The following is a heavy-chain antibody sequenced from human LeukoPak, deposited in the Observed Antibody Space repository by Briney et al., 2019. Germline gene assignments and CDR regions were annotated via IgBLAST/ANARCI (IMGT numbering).Heavy chain of an antibody. CDR1: GGSFSGYY. CDR2: INHSGST. V-gene: IGHV4-34*01. CDR3: ARAPIYDYVWGSYRYTLEVDY. Sequence: SETLSLTCAVYGGSFSGYYWSWIRQPRGKGLEWIGEINHSGSTNYNPSLKSRVTISVDTSKNQFSLKLNSVTAADTAVYYCARAPIYDYVWGSYRYTLEVDYWGQGTLVTVSS. D-gene: IGHD3-16*02. J-gene: IGHJ4*02.